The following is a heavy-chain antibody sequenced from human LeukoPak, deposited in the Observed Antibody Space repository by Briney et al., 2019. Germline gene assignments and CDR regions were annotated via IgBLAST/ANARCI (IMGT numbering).Heavy chain of an antibody. CDR1: GFTLSSYE. Sequence: GGSLRLSCAASGFTLSSYEMNWFRQAPGKGLEWVSYISSSGSTIYYADSVKGRFTISRDNAKNSLYLQMNSLRAEDTAVYYCVTTMVRGVINGWFDPWGQGTLVTVSS. V-gene: IGHV3-48*03. CDR2: ISSSGSTI. CDR3: VTTMVRGVINGWFDP. J-gene: IGHJ5*02. D-gene: IGHD3-10*01.